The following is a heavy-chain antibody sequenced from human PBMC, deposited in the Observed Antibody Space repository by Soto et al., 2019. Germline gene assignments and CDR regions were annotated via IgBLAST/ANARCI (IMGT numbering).Heavy chain of an antibody. D-gene: IGHD5-18*01. Sequence: PGGSLRLSCAASGFTFSSYSMNWVRQAPGKGLEWVSYISSSSSTIYYADSVKGRFTISRDNAKNPLYLQMNSLRAEDTAVYYCARDSGYSYGPLDYWGQRTLVTVSS. CDR2: ISSSSSTI. CDR1: GFTFSSYS. V-gene: IGHV3-48*01. CDR3: ARDSGYSYGPLDY. J-gene: IGHJ4*02.